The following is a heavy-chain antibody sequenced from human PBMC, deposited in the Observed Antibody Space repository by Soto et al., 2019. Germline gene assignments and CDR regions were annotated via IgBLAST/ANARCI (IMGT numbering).Heavy chain of an antibody. V-gene: IGHV4-59*01. D-gene: IGHD6-19*01. CDR1: GGSISSYY. CDR2: IYYSGST. CDR3: ARAGYSSGRTTGWFDP. Sequence: SETLSLTCTVSGGSISSYYWSWIRQPPGKGLEWIGYIYYSGSTNYNPSLKSRVTISVDTSKNQFSLKLSSVTAADTAVYYCARAGYSSGRTTGWFDPRGQGTLVTVSS. J-gene: IGHJ5*02.